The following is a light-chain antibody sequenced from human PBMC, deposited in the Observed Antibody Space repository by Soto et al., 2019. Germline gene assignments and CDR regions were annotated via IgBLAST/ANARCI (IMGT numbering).Light chain of an antibody. CDR1: SSNIGGEA. Sequence: QSALTQPPSTSGTPGQRVTISCSGSSSNIGGEAVNWYQQLPGTAPKLLIYSYNQRPSGVPDRFSGSKSGNTASLTVSGLQAADEADYFCKSYAGSNTYVFGSGTKVTVL. CDR3: KSYAGSNTYV. V-gene: IGLV1-44*01. CDR2: SYN. J-gene: IGLJ1*01.